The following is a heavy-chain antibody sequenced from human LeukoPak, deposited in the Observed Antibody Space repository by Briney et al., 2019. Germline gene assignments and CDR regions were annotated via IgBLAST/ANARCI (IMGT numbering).Heavy chain of an antibody. Sequence: ASVTDSCKASGGTFSSYAISWVRQAPGQGLEWMGGIIPIFGTANYAQKLQGRVTIPPDESTSTAYMELSSLRSEDTAVYYCTREAGSYYFDYWGQGTLVTVSS. CDR3: TREAGSYYFDY. J-gene: IGHJ4*02. V-gene: IGHV1-69*13. CDR1: GGTFSSYA. D-gene: IGHD3-10*01. CDR2: IIPIFGTA.